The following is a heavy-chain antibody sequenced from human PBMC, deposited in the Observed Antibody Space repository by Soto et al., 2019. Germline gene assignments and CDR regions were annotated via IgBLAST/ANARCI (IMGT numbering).Heavy chain of an antibody. D-gene: IGHD3-22*01. CDR2: INWNGGSK. CDR1: GFTFDEYA. J-gene: IGHJ4*02. CDR3: ARATQSYYDTSGYYSYVH. Sequence: LRLSCAASGFTFDEYALTWVRQAPGKGLEWVAGINWNGGSKGYADSVKGRFTISRDNAKSSLYLQMNNLRAEDTAFYFCARATQSYYDTSGYYSYVHWSQGAQVTVSS. V-gene: IGHV3-20*04.